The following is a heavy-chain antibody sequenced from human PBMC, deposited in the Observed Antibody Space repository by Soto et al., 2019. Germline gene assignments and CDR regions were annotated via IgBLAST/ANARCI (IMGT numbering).Heavy chain of an antibody. CDR3: VRLLWFGELT. CDR2: NYWDGDK. CDR1: GFSLSTSGVG. V-gene: IGHV2-5*02. J-gene: IGHJ4*02. Sequence: QITLKESGPTLVKPTQTLTLTCTISGFSLSTSGVGVGWIRQPPGKALDWLALNYWDGDKRYSPSLKSRLTITKDTSKNQVVLTMTNMDPVDTATYYCVRLLWFGELTWGQGTLVTVSS. D-gene: IGHD3-10*01.